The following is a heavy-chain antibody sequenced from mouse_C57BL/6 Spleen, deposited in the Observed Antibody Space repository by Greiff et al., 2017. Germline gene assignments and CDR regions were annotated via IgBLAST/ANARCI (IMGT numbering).Heavy chain of an antibody. CDR2: IRNKANGYTT. CDR3: ARSHYYGSSYGYFDV. Sequence: DVKLVESGGGLVQPGGSLSLSCAASGFTFTDYYMSWVRQPPGKALEWLGFIRNKANGYTTEYSASVKGRFTISRDNSQSILYLQMNALIAEDSATYYCARSHYYGSSYGYFDVWGTGTTVTVSS. J-gene: IGHJ1*03. D-gene: IGHD1-1*01. V-gene: IGHV7-3*01. CDR1: GFTFTDYY.